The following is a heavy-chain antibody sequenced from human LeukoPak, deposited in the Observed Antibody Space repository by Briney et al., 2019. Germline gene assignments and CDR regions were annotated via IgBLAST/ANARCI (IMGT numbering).Heavy chain of an antibody. CDR1: GFTFSSYW. D-gene: IGHD5-18*01. J-gene: IGHJ4*02. V-gene: IGHV3-7*01. CDR2: IEQDGSDK. Sequence: GGSLRLSCAASGFTFSSYWMNWVRQAPGKGLEWVANIEQDGSDKYYVDSVKGRFTISRDNSKNSLYLQMNSLRAEDTAVYYCARGGQYSFYWGQGTLVTVSS. CDR3: ARGGQYSFY.